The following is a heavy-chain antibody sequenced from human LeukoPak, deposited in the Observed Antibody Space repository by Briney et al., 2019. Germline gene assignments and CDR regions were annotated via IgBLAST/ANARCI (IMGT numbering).Heavy chain of an antibody. Sequence: GSSVTVSCKASGYTFTSYGISWVGQAPGQGLEWMGWISAYNGNTNYAQKLQGRVTMTTDTSTSTAYMELRSLRSDDTAVYYCARGDSIAAAGTSMGYWFDPWGQGTLVTVSS. D-gene: IGHD6-13*01. CDR3: ARGDSIAAAGTSMGYWFDP. CDR2: ISAYNGNT. CDR1: GYTFTSYG. J-gene: IGHJ5*02. V-gene: IGHV1-18*01.